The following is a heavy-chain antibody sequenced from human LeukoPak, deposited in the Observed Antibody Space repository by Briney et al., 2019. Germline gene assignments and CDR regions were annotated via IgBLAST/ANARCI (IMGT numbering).Heavy chain of an antibody. CDR3: ARVNINNWHSCDY. CDR2: IYHSGSP. Sequence: SETLSLTCAVTGGSISSNNWWGWVRQPPGKGLEWIGEIYHSGSPNYNPSLKSRVTISVDKSRNHFSLNLSSVTAADTAVYYCARVNINNWHSCDYWGQGTLVTVSS. D-gene: IGHD1-1*01. J-gene: IGHJ4*02. V-gene: IGHV4-4*02. CDR1: GGSISSNNW.